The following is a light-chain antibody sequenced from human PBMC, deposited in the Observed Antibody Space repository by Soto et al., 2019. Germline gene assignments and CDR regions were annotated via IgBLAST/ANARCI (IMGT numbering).Light chain of an antibody. CDR3: QQYDNLPLT. Sequence: DIQMTQSPSSLSASVGDRVTITCQASQDIRFYLNWYQQKPGEAPKLLIYDASNLKTGVPSRFSGSGFGTDFTFTISSLQTEDIATYYCQQYDNLPLTFGGGTKVDIK. J-gene: IGKJ4*01. V-gene: IGKV1-33*01. CDR2: DAS. CDR1: QDIRFY.